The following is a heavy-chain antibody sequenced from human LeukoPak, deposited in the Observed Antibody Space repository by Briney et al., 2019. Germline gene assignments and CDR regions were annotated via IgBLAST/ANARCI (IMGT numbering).Heavy chain of an antibody. D-gene: IGHD6-13*01. J-gene: IGHJ3*02. V-gene: IGHV1-2*02. CDR1: GYTFTGYY. CDR2: INPNSGGT. CDR3: ARIGVSRAAAGRYTDAFDI. Sequence: ASVKVSCKASGYTFTGYYIHWVRQAPGQGLEWMGWINPNSGGTNYAQKFQGRVTMTRDTSFSTAYMELRSLRSDDTAVYFCARIGVSRAAAGRYTDAFDIWGQGTVVTVSS.